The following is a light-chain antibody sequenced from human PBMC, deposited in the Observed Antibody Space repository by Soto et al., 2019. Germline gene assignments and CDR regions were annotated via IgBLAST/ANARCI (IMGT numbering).Light chain of an antibody. CDR3: QKYNSAPLT. J-gene: IGKJ4*01. Sequence: IQITPSPSSLSAYLGEGVTIPFRASQSISTHLNWYQQKPGKAPNLLIYAASTLQSGVPSRFSGSGSGTDFTLTISSLQPEDVATYYCQKYNSAPLTFGGGTKVDIK. CDR2: AAS. V-gene: IGKV1-27*01. CDR1: QSISTH.